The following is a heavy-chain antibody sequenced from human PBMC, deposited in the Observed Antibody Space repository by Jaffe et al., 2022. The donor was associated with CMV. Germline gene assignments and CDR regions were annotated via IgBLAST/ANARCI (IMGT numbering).Heavy chain of an antibody. CDR3: ARHVGQLVDY. J-gene: IGHJ4*02. CDR1: GGSISSSIYY. Sequence: QLQLQESGPGLVKPSETLSLTCGVSGGSISSSIYYWGWIRQPPEKGLEWIGNIYYNGSTYYNPSLRSRVTISVDTSKNQFSLKLTSVTAADTAVYYCARHVGQLVDYWGQGTLVTVSS. D-gene: IGHD6-6*01. V-gene: IGHV4-39*01. CDR2: IYYNGST.